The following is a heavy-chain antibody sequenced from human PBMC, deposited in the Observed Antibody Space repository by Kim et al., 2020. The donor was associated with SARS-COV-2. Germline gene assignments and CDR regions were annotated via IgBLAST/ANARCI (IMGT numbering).Heavy chain of an antibody. J-gene: IGHJ4*02. Sequence: YTPSLQSRVTISVDASKNQFSLNVTSVTAADTAVYYCARSPQQLVHRFDRWGQGTLVTVSS. CDR3: ARSPQQLVHRFDR. V-gene: IGHV4-4*09. D-gene: IGHD6-13*01.